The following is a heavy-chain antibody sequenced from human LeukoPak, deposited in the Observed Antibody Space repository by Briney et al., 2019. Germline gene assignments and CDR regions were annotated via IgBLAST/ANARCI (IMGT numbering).Heavy chain of an antibody. D-gene: IGHD3-22*01. J-gene: IGHJ3*02. Sequence: GGSLRLSCAASGFTFDDYAMHWVRQAPGKGLEWVSGISWNSGSIGYADSVKGRFTISRDNAKNSLYLQMNSLRAEDTALYYCATGRITMIVGAFDIWGQGTMVTVSS. CDR1: GFTFDDYA. CDR2: ISWNSGSI. CDR3: ATGRITMIVGAFDI. V-gene: IGHV3-9*01.